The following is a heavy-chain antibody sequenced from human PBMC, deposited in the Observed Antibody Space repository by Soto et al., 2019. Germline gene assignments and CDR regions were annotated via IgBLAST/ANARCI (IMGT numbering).Heavy chain of an antibody. J-gene: IGHJ3*02. CDR1: GFTFSSYG. Sequence: GGSLRLSCAASGFTFSSYGMHWVRQAPGKGLEWVAVISYDGSNKYYADSVKGRFTISRDNSKNTLYLQMNSLRAEDTAVYYCAKDLHSLRCAFDIWGQGTMVTVSS. CDR2: ISYDGSNK. CDR3: AKDLHSLRCAFDI. V-gene: IGHV3-30*18. D-gene: IGHD4-4*01.